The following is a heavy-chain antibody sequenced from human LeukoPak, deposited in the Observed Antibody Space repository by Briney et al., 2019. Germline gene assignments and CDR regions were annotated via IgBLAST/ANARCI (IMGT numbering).Heavy chain of an antibody. V-gene: IGHV4-59*01. CDR1: GGSISSYY. D-gene: IGHD3-10*01. CDR3: ARKIIWFGELSTYFDY. CDR2: IYYSGST. Sequence: PSETLSLTCTVSGGSISSYYWSWIRQPPGKGLEWIGYIYYSGSTNYNPSLKSRVTLSVDTSKNQFSLKLSSVTAADTAVYYCARKIIWFGELSTYFDYWGQGTLVTVSS. J-gene: IGHJ4*02.